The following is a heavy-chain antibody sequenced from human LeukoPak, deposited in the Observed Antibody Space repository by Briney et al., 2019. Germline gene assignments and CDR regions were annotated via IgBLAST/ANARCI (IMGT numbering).Heavy chain of an antibody. CDR3: ARDPVIAVESSATPMAYYMDV. CDR1: GYTFTSYG. CDR2: ISAYNGNT. D-gene: IGHD5-18*01. Sequence: ASVKVSCKASGYTFTSYGISWVRQAPGQGLEWMGWISAYNGNTNYAQKLQGRVTITADESTSTAYMELSGLRSEDTAVYFCARDPVIAVESSATPMAYYMDVWGKGTTVTVSS. J-gene: IGHJ6*03. V-gene: IGHV1-18*01.